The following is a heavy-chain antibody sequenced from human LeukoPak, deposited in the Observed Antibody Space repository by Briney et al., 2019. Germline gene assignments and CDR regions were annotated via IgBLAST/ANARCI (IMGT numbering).Heavy chain of an antibody. CDR2: IYHSGST. D-gene: IGHD4-17*01. CDR1: GYSISSGYY. V-gene: IGHV4-38-2*02. J-gene: IGHJ5*02. Sequence: SETLSLTCTVSGYSISSGYYWGWIRQPPGKGLEWIGSIYHSGSTYYNPSLKSRVTISVDTSKSQFSLKLNSVTAADAAVYYCARGDYGDYYWFDPWGQGTLVTVSS. CDR3: ARGDYGDYYWFDP.